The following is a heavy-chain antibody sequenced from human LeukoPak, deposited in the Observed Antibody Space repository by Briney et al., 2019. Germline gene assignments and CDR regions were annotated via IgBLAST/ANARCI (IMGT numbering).Heavy chain of an antibody. Sequence: ASVKVSCKASGYTFTSYGISWVRQAPGQGLEWMGWISAYNGNTNYAQKLQGRVTMTTDTPTSTAYMELRSLRSEDTAVYYCARGSIIAVAGFDYWGQGTLVTVSS. CDR1: GYTFTSYG. CDR3: ARGSIIAVAGFDY. V-gene: IGHV1-18*01. CDR2: ISAYNGNT. J-gene: IGHJ4*02. D-gene: IGHD6-19*01.